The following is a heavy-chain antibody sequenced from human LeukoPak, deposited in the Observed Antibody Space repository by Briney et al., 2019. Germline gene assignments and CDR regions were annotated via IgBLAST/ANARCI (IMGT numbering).Heavy chain of an antibody. D-gene: IGHD5-18*01. V-gene: IGHV3-30*04. CDR1: GFTFSSYA. Sequence: PGGSLRLSCAASGFTFSSYAMHWVRQAPGKGLEWVAVISYDGSNKYYADSVKGRFTISRDNAKNSLYLQMNSLRAEDTAVYYCARDPRKYSYGSNFDYWGQGTLVTVSS. CDR3: ARDPRKYSYGSNFDY. CDR2: ISYDGSNK. J-gene: IGHJ4*02.